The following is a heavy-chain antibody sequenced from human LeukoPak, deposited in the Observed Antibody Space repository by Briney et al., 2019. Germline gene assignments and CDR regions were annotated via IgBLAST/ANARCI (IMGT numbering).Heavy chain of an antibody. V-gene: IGHV1-2*02. CDR1: GYTFTGYY. D-gene: IGHD4-17*01. CDR2: INPNSGGT. Sequence: ASVKVSFKASGYTFTGYYMHWVRQAPGQGLEWMGWINPNSGGTNYAQKFQGRVTMTRDTSISTAYMELSRLRSDDTAVYYCARDMVRYGDGTDAFDIWGQGTMVTVSS. J-gene: IGHJ3*02. CDR3: ARDMVRYGDGTDAFDI.